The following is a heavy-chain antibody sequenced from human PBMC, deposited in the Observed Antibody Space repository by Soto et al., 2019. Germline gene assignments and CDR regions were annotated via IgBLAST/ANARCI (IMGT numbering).Heavy chain of an antibody. J-gene: IGHJ4*02. D-gene: IGHD3-10*01. CDR3: ARDAYLGSGSYAY. Sequence: QVQLVESGVGVVQPGRSLRLSCAASGFTFSSYGMHWVRKAPGKGLEWVALIWYDGSNKNYADSVKGRFTISRDDSKNTLYLQMNSLRAEDTAVYYCARDAYLGSGSYAYWGQGTLVTVSS. V-gene: IGHV3-33*01. CDR2: IWYDGSNK. CDR1: GFTFSSYG.